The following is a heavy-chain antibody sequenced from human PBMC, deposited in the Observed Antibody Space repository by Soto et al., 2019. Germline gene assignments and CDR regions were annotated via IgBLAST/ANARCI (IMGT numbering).Heavy chain of an antibody. CDR3: ARVRYYDFWSGFGRYGMDV. Sequence: PSETLSLTCAVYGGSFSGYYWSWIRQPPGKGLEWIGEINHSGSTNYNPSLKSRVTISVDTSKNQFSLKPSSVTAADTAVYYCARVRYYDFWSGFGRYGMDVWGQGTTVTVSS. J-gene: IGHJ6*02. D-gene: IGHD3-3*01. V-gene: IGHV4-34*01. CDR1: GGSFSGYY. CDR2: INHSGST.